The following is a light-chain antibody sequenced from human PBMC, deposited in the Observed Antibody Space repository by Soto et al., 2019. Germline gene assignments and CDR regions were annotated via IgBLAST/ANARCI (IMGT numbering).Light chain of an antibody. CDR3: ETWDSNTAV. Sequence: QLVLTQSSSASASLGSSVKLTCTLSSGHSSYIIAWHQQQPGKAPRYLMKLEGSGSYNKGSGVAERFSGSSSGADRYLTISNLQFEDEADYYCETWDSNTAVFGGGTPLTVL. J-gene: IGLJ7*01. CDR1: SGHSSYI. CDR2: LEGSGSY. V-gene: IGLV4-60*02.